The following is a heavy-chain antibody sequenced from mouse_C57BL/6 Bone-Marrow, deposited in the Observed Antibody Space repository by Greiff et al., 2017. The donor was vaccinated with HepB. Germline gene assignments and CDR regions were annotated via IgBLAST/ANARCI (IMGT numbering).Heavy chain of an antibody. V-gene: IGHV1-18*01. Sequence: EVQLQQSGPELVKPGASVKIPCKASGYTFTDYNMDWVKQSHGKSLEWIGDINPNNGGTIYNQKFKGKATLTVDKSSSAAYMELRSLTSEDTAVYYCATLYYDYDYWYFDVWGTGTTVTVSS. J-gene: IGHJ1*03. CDR3: ATLYYDYDYWYFDV. CDR2: INPNNGGT. CDR1: GYTFTDYN. D-gene: IGHD2-4*01.